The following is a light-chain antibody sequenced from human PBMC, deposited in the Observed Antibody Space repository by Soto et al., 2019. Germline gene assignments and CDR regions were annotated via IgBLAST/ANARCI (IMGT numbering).Light chain of an antibody. Sequence: EIVLTQSPGTLSLSPGERATLSCRASQTVSSNYLAWYQQKPGQAPRLLIYSASTRATGIPDRFSGSGSGTEFTFTLSRLEPEDFAVYYCQQYGTSPLIFGGGTKVDIK. J-gene: IGKJ4*01. CDR2: SAS. CDR1: QTVSSNY. CDR3: QQYGTSPLI. V-gene: IGKV3-20*01.